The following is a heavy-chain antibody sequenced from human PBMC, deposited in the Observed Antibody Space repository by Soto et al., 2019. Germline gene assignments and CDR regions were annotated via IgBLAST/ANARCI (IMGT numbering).Heavy chain of an antibody. CDR1: GFTVSTNY. CDR2: IHTGGST. D-gene: IGHD1-26*01. Sequence: EVQLVESGGGLVQPGGSLRLSCAASGFTVSTNYINWVRQAPGKGLEWVSVIHTGGSTFYADSVKGRFTISRDKSKNTVKLQMNNLGVEDTALYYCARGLWDLDFCDYWGQGTLVTVSS. V-gene: IGHV3-66*01. CDR3: ARGLWDLDFCDY. J-gene: IGHJ4*02.